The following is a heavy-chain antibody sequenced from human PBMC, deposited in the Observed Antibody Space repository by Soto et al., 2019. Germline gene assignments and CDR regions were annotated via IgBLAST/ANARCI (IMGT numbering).Heavy chain of an antibody. J-gene: IGHJ4*02. Sequence: PGGSLRLSCAASGFTFSNDWMNWVRQAPGKGLGWVARIKTVTDGGTTDYAAPVKGRFFISRDDSKSTLYLQMNSLKTEDTAIYYCMTHAVIYSRGHWGRGTLVTVSS. V-gene: IGHV3-15*01. CDR1: GFTFSNDW. CDR3: MTHAVIYSRGH. D-gene: IGHD6-25*01. CDR2: IKTVTDGGTT.